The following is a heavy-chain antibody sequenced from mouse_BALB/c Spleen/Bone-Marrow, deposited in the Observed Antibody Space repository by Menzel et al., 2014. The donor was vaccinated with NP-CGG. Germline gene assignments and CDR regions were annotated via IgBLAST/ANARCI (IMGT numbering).Heavy chain of an antibody. CDR3: ARDDYGRGY. CDR2: IRNKPNGYTT. D-gene: IGHD1-1*01. Sequence: EVKLLESGGGLVQPGGSLRLSCATSGFTFTDYYMSWVRQPPGKALEWLGFIRNKPNGYTTEYSASVKGRFTISRDNSQSILYLQMNTLRAEDSATYYCARDDYGRGYWGQGTTLTVSP. V-gene: IGHV7-3*02. J-gene: IGHJ2*01. CDR1: GFTFTDYY.